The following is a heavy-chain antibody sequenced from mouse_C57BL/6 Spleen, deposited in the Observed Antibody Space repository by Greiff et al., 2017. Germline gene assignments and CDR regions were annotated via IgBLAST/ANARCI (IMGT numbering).Heavy chain of an antibody. D-gene: IGHD3-1*01. CDR1: GYTFTSYW. CDR2: IDPSDSYT. CDR3: ARWANAMDY. J-gene: IGHJ4*01. Sequence: QVQLQQPGAELVMPGASVKLSCKASGYTFTSYWMHWVKQRPGQGLEWIGEIDPSDSYTNYNQKFKGKSTLTVDKSSSTASMQLSSLTSEDSAVYYCARWANAMDYWGQGTSVTVSS. V-gene: IGHV1-69*01.